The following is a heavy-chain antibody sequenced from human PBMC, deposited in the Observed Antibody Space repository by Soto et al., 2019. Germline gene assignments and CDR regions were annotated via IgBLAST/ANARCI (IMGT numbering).Heavy chain of an antibody. CDR2: INPSNGFT. J-gene: IGHJ6*02. CDR3: ARDWPDTYCGGDCPLGYFYHGMDV. Sequence: VELLESGGGLGQPGGSLRLSCAGSGFTFNIYYIHWVRQSPGEGLQWLGVINPSNGFTSYAQKFQGRVTMTADTSTTTVYLELSGLRSGDTAVYFCARDWPDTYCGGDCPLGYFYHGMDVWGQGTAVTVSS. CDR1: GFTFNIYY. V-gene: IGHV1-46*02. D-gene: IGHD2-21*02.